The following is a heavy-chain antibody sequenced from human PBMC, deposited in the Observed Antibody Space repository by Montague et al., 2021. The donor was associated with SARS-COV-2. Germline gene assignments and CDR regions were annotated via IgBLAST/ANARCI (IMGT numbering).Heavy chain of an antibody. CDR1: GGSLSTYY. V-gene: IGHV4-59*08. CDR3: ARNAYNHYGLDV. Sequence: SETLSLTCSVSGGSLSTYYWSWIRQPPGKGLEWIGYIDDSGTTPYNPSLRSRATISLDLSKNQFSLDLTAVTAADTAVYYCARNAYNHYGLDVWGQGTTVTVSS. J-gene: IGHJ6*02. CDR2: IDDSGTT.